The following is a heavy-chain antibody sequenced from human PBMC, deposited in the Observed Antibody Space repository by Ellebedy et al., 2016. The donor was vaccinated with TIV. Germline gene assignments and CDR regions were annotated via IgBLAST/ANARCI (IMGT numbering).Heavy chain of an antibody. Sequence: GESLKISCAASGFTFSRSGMHWVRQAPGKVLEWVAIIWLDGSKEYYADSVKGRFTISRDNSKNTLYMQMNSLRAEETAVYYCARDKNNGYIDYWGQGALVTVSS. J-gene: IGHJ4*02. D-gene: IGHD2-8*01. CDR3: ARDKNNGYIDY. V-gene: IGHV3-33*01. CDR2: IWLDGSKE. CDR1: GFTFSRSG.